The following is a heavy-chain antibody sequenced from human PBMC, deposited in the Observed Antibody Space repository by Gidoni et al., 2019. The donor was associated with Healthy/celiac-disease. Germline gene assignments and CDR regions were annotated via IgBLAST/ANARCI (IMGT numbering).Heavy chain of an antibody. CDR3: ARVRPFDCSSTSCPYYYGMDV. CDR1: GGSIRSGVYY. J-gene: IGHJ6*02. CDR2: IYDSGSP. Sequence: QVQLQESGPGLVTPSQTLSLTCTFSGGSIRSGVYYWSWIRPPPGKGLEWIGYIYDSGSPYYNPSLKSRVTISVDTSKNQFSLKLSSVTAADTAVYYCARVRPFDCSSTSCPYYYGMDVWGQGTTVTVSS. D-gene: IGHD2-2*01. V-gene: IGHV4-30-4*01.